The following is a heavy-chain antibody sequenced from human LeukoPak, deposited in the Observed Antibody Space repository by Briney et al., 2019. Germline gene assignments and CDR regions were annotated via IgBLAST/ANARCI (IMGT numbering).Heavy chain of an antibody. D-gene: IGHD2-2*02. CDR1: GFTFSSYA. J-gene: IGHJ6*02. CDR3: ARGYCSSTSCYTLFTSMDV. V-gene: IGHV3-64*01. CDR2: ISSNGGST. Sequence: GGSLRLSCAASGFTFSSYAMSWVRQAPGKGLEYVSAISSNGGSTYYANSVKGRFTISRDNSKNTLYLQMGSLRAEDMAVYYCARGYCSSTSCYTLFTSMDVWGQGTTVTVSS.